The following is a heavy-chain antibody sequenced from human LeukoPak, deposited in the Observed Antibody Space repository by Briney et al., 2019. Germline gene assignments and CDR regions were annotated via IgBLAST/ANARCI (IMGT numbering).Heavy chain of an antibody. CDR3: ARHWKSRSYYYYYMDV. V-gene: IGHV4-34*01. CDR2: INHSGST. J-gene: IGHJ6*03. Sequence: SETLSLTCAVYGGSFSGYYWSWIRQPPGKGLEWIGEINHSGSTNYNPSFKSRVTISVDTSKNQFSLKLSSVTAADTAVYYCARHWKSRSYYYYYMDVWGKGTTVTISS. D-gene: IGHD1-1*01. CDR1: GGSFSGYY.